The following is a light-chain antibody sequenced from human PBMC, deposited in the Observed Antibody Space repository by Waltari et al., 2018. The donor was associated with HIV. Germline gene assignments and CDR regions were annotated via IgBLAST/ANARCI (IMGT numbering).Light chain of an antibody. Sequence: DVVMTQSPLSLPVTLGQPASISCSSSQSLLYSDGNTYLSWFQQRPGQSPRRLIYKVSNRDSGVPDRFSGSGSGTDFTLKISSVEAEDVGVYYCMQGTHWPRYTFGQGTKLEIK. J-gene: IGKJ2*01. CDR2: KVS. CDR3: MQGTHWPRYT. V-gene: IGKV2-30*01. CDR1: QSLLYSDGNTY.